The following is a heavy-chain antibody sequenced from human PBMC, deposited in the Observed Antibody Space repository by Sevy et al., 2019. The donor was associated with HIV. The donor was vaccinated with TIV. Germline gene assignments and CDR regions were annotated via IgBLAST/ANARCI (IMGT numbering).Heavy chain of an antibody. Sequence: SETLSLTCTVSGDSINTYYWSWIRQPPGKGLEWIGYVSHSGNTKYNPSHKSRVSMSVDTSTNQFSLKVKSVTAADTAVYYCARLRWDLVVVPGATPGCYFDSWGQGTLVTVSS. J-gene: IGHJ4*02. V-gene: IGHV4-59*08. CDR2: VSHSGNT. CDR3: ARLRWDLVVVPGATPGCYFDS. D-gene: IGHD2-2*02. CDR1: GDSINTYY.